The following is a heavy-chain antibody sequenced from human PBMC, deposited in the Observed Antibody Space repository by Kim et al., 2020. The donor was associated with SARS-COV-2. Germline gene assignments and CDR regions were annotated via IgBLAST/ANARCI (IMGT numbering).Heavy chain of an antibody. CDR2: INYSGNT. Sequence: SETLSLTCTVSGDSISRSSNYWGWIRQPPGKGLEWIGSINYSGNTYYNPSLKSRVTISVDTSKNQFSLKMRPVTAAHTAVYYCARLVSENSAVEYWGQGT. V-gene: IGHV4-39*01. CDR3: ARLVSENSAVEY. CDR1: GDSISRSSNY. J-gene: IGHJ4*02.